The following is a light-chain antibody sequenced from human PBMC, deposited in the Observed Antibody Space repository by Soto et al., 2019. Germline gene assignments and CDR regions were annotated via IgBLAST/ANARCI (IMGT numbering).Light chain of an antibody. V-gene: IGKV3-11*01. CDR3: QQRSTWPLT. Sequence: IVLIQSPATLSLSAGERATLSCRASQSVSTYLAWYQQKSGQAPRLLIYDASNRATGFPARFSGSGSGTDFTLSISSLEPEDFAVYYCQQRSTWPLTFGGGTKVEIK. CDR1: QSVSTY. J-gene: IGKJ4*01. CDR2: DAS.